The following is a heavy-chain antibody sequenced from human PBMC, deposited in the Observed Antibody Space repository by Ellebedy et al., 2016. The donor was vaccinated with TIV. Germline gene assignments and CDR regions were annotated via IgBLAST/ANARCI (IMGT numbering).Heavy chain of an antibody. Sequence: GESLKISCAASGFTFSNFAMHWVRQAQGKGLEWLSVISAGGGNTYNADSVKGRFTITRDNSKNTLFLQMNRLRTEDTAVYYCAKGSSSGFNYDRVGVQYWGQGTLVTVSS. CDR2: ISAGGGNT. V-gene: IGHV3-23*01. D-gene: IGHD3-22*01. J-gene: IGHJ4*02. CDR3: AKGSSSGFNYDRVGVQY. CDR1: GFTFSNFA.